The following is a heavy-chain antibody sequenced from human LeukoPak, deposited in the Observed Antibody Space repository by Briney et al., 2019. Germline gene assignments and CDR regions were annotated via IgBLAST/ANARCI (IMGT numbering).Heavy chain of an antibody. J-gene: IGHJ4*02. D-gene: IGHD3-22*01. CDR2: INPNSGGT. CDR3: AREDYYDSTPWVY. Sequence: ASVKVSCKASGFTFTGYYMHWVRQAPGQGLEWMGWINPNSGGTNYAQKFQGRVTMTRDTSISTAYMELSRLRSDDTAVYYCAREDYYDSTPWVYWGQGTLVTVSS. CDR1: GFTFTGYY. V-gene: IGHV1-2*02.